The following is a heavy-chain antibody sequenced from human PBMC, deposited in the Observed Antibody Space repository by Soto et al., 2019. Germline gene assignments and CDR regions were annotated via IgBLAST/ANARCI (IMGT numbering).Heavy chain of an antibody. Sequence: QVQLVQSGAEVKKPGSSVKVSCKASGGTFSSYTISWVRQAPGQGLEWMGRIIPILGIANYAQKFQGRVTITADKSTSTAYMELSSLRSEDTAVYYGARGLGEYQLLLGYWGQGTLVTVSS. J-gene: IGHJ4*02. CDR1: GGTFSSYT. CDR3: ARGLGEYQLLLGY. CDR2: IIPILGIA. D-gene: IGHD2-2*01. V-gene: IGHV1-69*02.